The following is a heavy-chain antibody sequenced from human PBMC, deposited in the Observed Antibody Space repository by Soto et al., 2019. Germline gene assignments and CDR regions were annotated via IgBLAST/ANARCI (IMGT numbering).Heavy chain of an antibody. CDR3: AILLGYCIGGSCYPNWFDP. D-gene: IGHD2-15*01. V-gene: IGHV4-39*07. J-gene: IGHJ5*02. Sequence: SETLSLTCTVSGGSISSSSYYWGWIRQAPGKGREWIGSMYYSGSTYYNPSLKSRVTISVDTSKNQFSLKLSSVSASASAWYSCAILLGYCIGGSCYPNWFDPWGQGTLVT. CDR1: GGSISSSSYY. CDR2: MYYSGST.